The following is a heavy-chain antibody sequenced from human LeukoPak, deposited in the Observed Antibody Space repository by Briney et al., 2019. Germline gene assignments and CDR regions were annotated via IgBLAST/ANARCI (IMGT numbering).Heavy chain of an antibody. V-gene: IGHV4-30-2*01. CDR3: ARGYGDNSGAFDI. CDR2: IYYSGRT. Sequence: SETLSLTCTVSGGXIMVAAYSWSWIRQPPGKSLEWIGYIYYSGRTYYNPSLKSRVTISLDRSKNQFSLKLSSVTAADTAVYFCARGYGDNSGAFDIWGQGTLVTVSS. D-gene: IGHD4-23*01. CDR1: GGXIMVAAYS. J-gene: IGHJ3*02.